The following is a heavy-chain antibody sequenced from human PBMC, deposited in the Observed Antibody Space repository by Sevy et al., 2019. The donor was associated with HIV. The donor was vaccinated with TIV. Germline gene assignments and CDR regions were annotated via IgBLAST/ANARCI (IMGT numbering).Heavy chain of an antibody. Sequence: GGSLTLSCAASGFTFEDYGMSWVRQVPGKGPEWVSGINWNGGSTSYADSVKGRFTISRDNAKNSLFLQMKGLRAEDTALYYCARDPPSYYDYRTGYHDSWGQGTRVTVSS. V-gene: IGHV3-20*04. CDR1: GFTFEDYG. CDR2: INWNGGST. CDR3: ARDPPSYYDYRTGYHDS. D-gene: IGHD3-3*01. J-gene: IGHJ4*02.